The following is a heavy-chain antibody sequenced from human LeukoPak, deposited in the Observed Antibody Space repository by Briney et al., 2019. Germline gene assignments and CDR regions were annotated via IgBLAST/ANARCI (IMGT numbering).Heavy chain of an antibody. CDR1: GGSISSYY. V-gene: IGHV4-59*01. CDR3: ARALRARITGTTASVYGMDV. CDR2: IYYSGST. Sequence: PSETLSLTCTVSGGSISSYYWSWIRQPPGKGLEWIRYIYYSGSTNYNPSLKSRVTISVDTSKNQFSLKLSSVTAADTAVYYCARALRARITGTTASVYGMDVWGQGTTVTVSS. D-gene: IGHD1-20*01. J-gene: IGHJ6*02.